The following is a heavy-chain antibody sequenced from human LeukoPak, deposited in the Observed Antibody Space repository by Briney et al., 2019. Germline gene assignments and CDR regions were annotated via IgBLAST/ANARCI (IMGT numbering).Heavy chain of an antibody. CDR1: GYTFTGYY. D-gene: IGHD4-17*01. CDR3: ARATPAGDYPPGGSFQH. Sequence: ASVKVSCKASGYTFTGYYMHWVRQAPGQGLEWMGRINPNSGGTNYAQKFQGRVTMTRDTSISTAYMELSRLRSDDTAVYYCARATPAGDYPPGGSFQHWGQGTLVTVSS. V-gene: IGHV1-2*06. CDR2: INPNSGGT. J-gene: IGHJ1*01.